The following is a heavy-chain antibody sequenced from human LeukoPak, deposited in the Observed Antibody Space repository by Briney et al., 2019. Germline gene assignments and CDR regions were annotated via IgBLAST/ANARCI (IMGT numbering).Heavy chain of an antibody. CDR3: SKRRHDYGDYYYMDV. D-gene: IGHD4-17*01. CDR2: ITGTGGNT. Sequence: GGSLRLSCAGSGFTFNTYAMSWVRQAPGQGLDWVSGITGTGGNTYYADSVKGRFTISRVNSKNTLYLQMNSLRADDTAVYYCSKRRHDYGDYYYMDVWGKGTTVTVSS. V-gene: IGHV3-23*01. CDR1: GFTFNTYA. J-gene: IGHJ6*03.